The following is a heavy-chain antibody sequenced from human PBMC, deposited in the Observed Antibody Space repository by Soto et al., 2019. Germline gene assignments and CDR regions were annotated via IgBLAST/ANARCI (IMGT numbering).Heavy chain of an antibody. Sequence: EVQLLESGGGLVQPGGSLRLSCAASGFTFSSYAMSWVRQAPGKGLEWVSAISGSGGSTYYADSVKGRFTISRDNSKNTLYLQMNSLRAEDTAVYYCGAVTPGHSRELGAFDIWGQGTMVTVSS. J-gene: IGHJ3*02. CDR1: GFTFSSYA. V-gene: IGHV3-23*01. D-gene: IGHD4-17*01. CDR3: GAVTPGHSRELGAFDI. CDR2: ISGSGGST.